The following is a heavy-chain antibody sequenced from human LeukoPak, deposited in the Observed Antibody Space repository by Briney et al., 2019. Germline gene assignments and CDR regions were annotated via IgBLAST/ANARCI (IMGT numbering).Heavy chain of an antibody. CDR2: IYTTGKT. CDR3: ARHGYTASHYFLDF. Sequence: SETLSLTCTVASCSINYWGWVRQPAGRGLELIGRIYTTGKTDYNPSLKSRLTMSVDTSKRQFSLNLTSVTAADTAIYFCARHGYTASHYFLDFWSQGTLVTVSS. D-gene: IGHD3-16*01. V-gene: IGHV4-4*07. CDR1: SCSINY. J-gene: IGHJ4*02.